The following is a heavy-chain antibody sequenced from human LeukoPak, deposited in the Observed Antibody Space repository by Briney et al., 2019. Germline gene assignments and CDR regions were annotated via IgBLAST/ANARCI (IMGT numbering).Heavy chain of an antibody. CDR2: IKSDGSVT. CDR1: GFTFSSYW. CDR3: ARGSAVAGTGDY. D-gene: IGHD6-19*01. V-gene: IGHV3-74*01. J-gene: IGHJ4*02. Sequence: QPGGSLRLSCAASGFTFSSYWMHWVRQAPGKGLVWVSRIKSDGSVTSYADSVKGRFTISRDNAKNTLYLQMNSLRAEDTAVYYCARGSAVAGTGDYWGQGTLVTVSS.